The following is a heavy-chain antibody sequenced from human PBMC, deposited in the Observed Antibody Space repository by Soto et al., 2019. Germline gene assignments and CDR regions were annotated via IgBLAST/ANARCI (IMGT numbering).Heavy chain of an antibody. CDR1: GYTLTELS. CDR3: ATAYCSSTSCYYFDY. Sequence: ASVKVSCKVSGYTLTELSMHWVRQAPGKGLEWMGGFDPEDGETTYAQKFQGRVTMTEDTSTDTAYMELSSLRSEDTAVYYCATAYCSSTSCYYFDYWGQGTLVTVSS. CDR2: FDPEDGET. J-gene: IGHJ4*02. D-gene: IGHD2-2*01. V-gene: IGHV1-24*01.